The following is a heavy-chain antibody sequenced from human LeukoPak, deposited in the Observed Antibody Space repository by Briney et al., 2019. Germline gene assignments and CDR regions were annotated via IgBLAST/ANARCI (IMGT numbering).Heavy chain of an antibody. V-gene: IGHV1-2*02. J-gene: IGHJ5*02. CDR2: IYPNNCGT. D-gene: IGHD2-15*01. CDR3: ARLADLGYCSGGSCYSGWYDP. Sequence: SSVKVSCKASGYTFTGYYMHWLRQAPAQGLEWMGWIYPNNCGTNYAQKFQGRVTMTRDNSISAAYMELSRLRSDDTAVYYRARLADLGYCSGGSCYSGWYDPWGQGTLVTVSS. CDR1: GYTFTGYY.